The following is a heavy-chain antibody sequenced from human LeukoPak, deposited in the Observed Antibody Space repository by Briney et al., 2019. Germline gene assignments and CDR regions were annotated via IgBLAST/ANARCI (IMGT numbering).Heavy chain of an antibody. Sequence: GGSLRLSCAASGFTFSSYGMHWVRQAPGKGLEWVAVIWYDGSNKYYADSVKGRFTISRDNSENTLYLQMNSLRAEDTAVYYCAKDRGKQQLVQFSMDVWGKGTTVTVSS. J-gene: IGHJ6*03. CDR1: GFTFSSYG. D-gene: IGHD6-13*01. V-gene: IGHV3-33*06. CDR2: IWYDGSNK. CDR3: AKDRGKQQLVQFSMDV.